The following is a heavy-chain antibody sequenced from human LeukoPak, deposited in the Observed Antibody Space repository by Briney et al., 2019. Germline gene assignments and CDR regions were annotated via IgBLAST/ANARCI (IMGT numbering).Heavy chain of an antibody. CDR3: ARGRYSWNSVNGGAFDP. CDR1: GFTFSSYS. D-gene: IGHD1-20*01. J-gene: IGHJ5*02. CDR2: ISSSSSTI. V-gene: IGHV3-48*01. Sequence: GGSLRLSCAASGFTFSSYSMNWVRQAPGKGLEWVSYISSSSSTIYYADSVKGRFTISRDNAKNSLYLHMSSLRAEDTAVYYCARGRYSWNSVNGGAFDPWGQGTLVTVSS.